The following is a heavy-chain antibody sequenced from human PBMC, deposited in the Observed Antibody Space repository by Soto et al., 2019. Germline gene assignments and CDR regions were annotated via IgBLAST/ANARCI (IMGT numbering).Heavy chain of an antibody. CDR3: AKGQAPYDFWSGYYITSHYYYGMDV. Sequence: GSLRLSCAASGVTFSSYGIHWVRQAPGKGLGWLAVISYDGSNKYYADSVKGRFTISRDNSKNTLYLQMNGLRAEDTAVYYCAKGQAPYDFWSGYYITSHYYYGMDVWGQGTMVTVYS. CDR2: ISYDGSNK. J-gene: IGHJ6*02. V-gene: IGHV3-30*18. D-gene: IGHD3-3*01. CDR1: GVTFSSYG.